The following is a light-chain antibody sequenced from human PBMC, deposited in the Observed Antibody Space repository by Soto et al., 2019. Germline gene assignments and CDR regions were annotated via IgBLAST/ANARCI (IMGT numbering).Light chain of an antibody. CDR3: QQYNNWPPIT. CDR1: QGVSSY. V-gene: IGKV3-15*01. CDR2: AAS. J-gene: IGKJ5*01. Sequence: EIGLTQSPATLSLSPGERATLSCRASQGVSSYLAWYQQKPGQAPRLLIYAASTGATGVPARFSGSGSGTEFTLTISSLQSEDSAVYYCQQYNNWPPITFGQGTRLE.